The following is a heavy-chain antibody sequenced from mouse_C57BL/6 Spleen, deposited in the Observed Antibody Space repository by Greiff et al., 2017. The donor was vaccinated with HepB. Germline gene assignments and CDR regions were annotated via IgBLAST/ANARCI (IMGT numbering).Heavy chain of an antibody. Sequence: QVQLQQSGPELVKPGASVKISCKASGYAFSSSWMNWVKQRPGKGLEWIGRIYPGDGDTNYNGKFKGKATLTADKSSSTAYMQLSSLTSEDSAVYFCARDEYDLPFAYWGQGTLVTVSA. D-gene: IGHD2-4*01. CDR2: IYPGDGDT. V-gene: IGHV1-82*01. CDR1: GYAFSSSW. J-gene: IGHJ3*01. CDR3: ARDEYDLPFAY.